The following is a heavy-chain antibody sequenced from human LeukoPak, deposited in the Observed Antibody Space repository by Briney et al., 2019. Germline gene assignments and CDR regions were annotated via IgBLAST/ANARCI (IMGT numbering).Heavy chain of an antibody. D-gene: IGHD3-22*01. CDR2: INPNSGDT. CDR3: ARGPAYYYDSGGYYYFDQ. J-gene: IGHJ4*02. V-gene: IGHV1-2*06. CDR1: GYTFTSYH. Sequence: GASVKVSCKASGYTFTSYHMHWVRQAPGQGLEWMGRINPNSGDTKYAQKFQGRVTMTRDTSINTAYVDLSRLRAGDTAVYYCARGPAYYYDSGGYYYFDQWGQGTLVTVSS.